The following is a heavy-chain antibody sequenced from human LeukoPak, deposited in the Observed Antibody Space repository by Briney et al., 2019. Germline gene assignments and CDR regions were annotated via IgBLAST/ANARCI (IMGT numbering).Heavy chain of an antibody. CDR2: IHRTGNS. CDR1: GGSISSGGYY. D-gene: IGHD7-27*01. J-gene: IGHJ4*02. CDR3: AAGLYNTNWFYVDN. Sequence: SQTLSLTCTVSGGSISSGGYYWSWIRQHPGKGLEWIGYIHRTGNSDYNPSLKSRVIITVDMSKNLFSLKLNSVTAADTAIYYCAAGLYNTNWFYVDNWGQGALVTVSS. V-gene: IGHV4-31*03.